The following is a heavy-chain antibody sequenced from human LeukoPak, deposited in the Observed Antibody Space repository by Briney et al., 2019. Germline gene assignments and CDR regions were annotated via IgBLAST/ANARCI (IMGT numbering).Heavy chain of an antibody. D-gene: IGHD1-1*01. V-gene: IGHV4-61*01. CDR2: IHYSGST. CDR3: ARGRYNQDY. J-gene: IGHJ4*02. Sequence: SETPSLTCTVSGGSVSSGSYYWSWIRQPPGKGLKWIGNIHYSGSTNYNPSLTSRVTISVDTSKNQLSLKLSPVTAADTAVYYCARGRYNQDYWGQGTLVTVSS. CDR1: GGSVSSGSYY.